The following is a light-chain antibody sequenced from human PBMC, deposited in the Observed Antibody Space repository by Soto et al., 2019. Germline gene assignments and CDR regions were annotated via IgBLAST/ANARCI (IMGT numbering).Light chain of an antibody. CDR2: DVT. Sequence: QSALTQPASVSGSPGQSITISCTGTSSDVGDYKYVSWYQQHPGKAPKLMIYDVTYRPSGVSLRFSGSKSGNTASLTISGLQAEDEADYYCSTYTSSSTPYVFGTGTKLTVL. J-gene: IGLJ1*01. CDR3: STYTSSSTPYV. CDR1: SSDVGDYKY. V-gene: IGLV2-14*03.